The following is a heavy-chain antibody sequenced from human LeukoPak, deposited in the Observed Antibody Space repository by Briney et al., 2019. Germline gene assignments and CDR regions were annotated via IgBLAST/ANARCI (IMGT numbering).Heavy chain of an antibody. D-gene: IGHD2-21*02. CDR3: ARKAWVTHFDY. CDR1: GGSISSSSYY. J-gene: IGHJ4*02. V-gene: IGHV4-39*01. CDR2: IYYSGST. Sequence: ASETLSLTCTVSGGSISSSSYYWGWIRQPPGKGLEWIGSIYYSGSTYYNPSLKSRVTISVDTSKNQFSLKLSSVTAADTAVYYCARKAWVTHFDYWGQGTLVTVSS.